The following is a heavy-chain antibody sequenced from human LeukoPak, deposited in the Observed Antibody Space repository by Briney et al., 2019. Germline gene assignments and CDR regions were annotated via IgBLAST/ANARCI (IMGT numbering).Heavy chain of an antibody. CDR1: GFTFSSYW. J-gene: IGHJ6*02. CDR3: ARDILLWFGEYYGMDV. V-gene: IGHV3-74*01. D-gene: IGHD3-10*01. Sequence: GGSLRLSCAASGFTFSSYWMHWVRQAPGKGLVWVSRINSDGSSTSYADSVKGRFTISRDSAKNTLYLQMNSLRAEDTAVYYCARDILLWFGEYYGMDVWGQGTTVTVSS. CDR2: INSDGSST.